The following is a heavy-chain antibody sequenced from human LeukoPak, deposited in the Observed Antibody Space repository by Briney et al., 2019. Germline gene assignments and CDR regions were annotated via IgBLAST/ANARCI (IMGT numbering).Heavy chain of an antibody. Sequence: PGGSLRLSCEVSALSPRGSYTRWVRQAPGKGLEWGSAIYNADSRYCEHYVKGRFTTSRDTSTNTLYLQMNNLRDDDTARYYCTRDLTGTTWSENDYWGQGTLVTISS. V-gene: IGHV3-53*01. D-gene: IGHD6-13*01. CDR1: ALSPRGSY. CDR2: IYNADSR. CDR3: TRDLTGTTWSENDY. J-gene: IGHJ4*02.